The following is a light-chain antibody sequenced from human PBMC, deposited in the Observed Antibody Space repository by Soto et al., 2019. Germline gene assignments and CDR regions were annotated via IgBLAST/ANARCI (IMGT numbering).Light chain of an antibody. Sequence: EIVLTQSPATLSLSPGERATLSCRASQSVYTDLAWYQQKPGQAPRLLIYDASKRATGIPARFSGSGSGTDFTLAISSLEPEDFAVYYCQQRTIWPPTWTFGQGTKVEIK. CDR3: QQRTIWPPTWT. V-gene: IGKV3-11*01. J-gene: IGKJ1*01. CDR1: QSVYTD. CDR2: DAS.